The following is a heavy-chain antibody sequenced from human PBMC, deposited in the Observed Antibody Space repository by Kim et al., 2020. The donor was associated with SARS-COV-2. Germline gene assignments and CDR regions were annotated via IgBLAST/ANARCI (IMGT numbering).Heavy chain of an antibody. V-gene: IGHV4-59*13. CDR2: IYYSGST. D-gene: IGHD6-19*01. CDR1: GGSISSYY. Sequence: SETLSLTCTVSGGSISSYYWSWIRQPPGKGLEWIGYIYYSGSTNYNPSLKSRVTISVDTSKNQFSLKLSSVTAADTAVYYCARAIAVAGTGWFDPWGQGTLVTVSS. J-gene: IGHJ5*02. CDR3: ARAIAVAGTGWFDP.